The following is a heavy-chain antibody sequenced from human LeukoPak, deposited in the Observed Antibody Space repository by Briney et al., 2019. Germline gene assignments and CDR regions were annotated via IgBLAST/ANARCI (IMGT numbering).Heavy chain of an antibody. CDR2: ISWNSGSI. J-gene: IGHJ4*02. D-gene: IGHD6-19*01. V-gene: IGHV3-9*01. CDR1: GFIFNNYA. Sequence: PGGSLRLSCAGSGFIFNNYAKHWVRQPPGKGLEWVSGISWNSGSIDYADPVKGRFTISRDNAKNSLYLQMNSLRVEDTAFYYCAKDNRRHYTSGPNPDPLHWGQGALVTVSS. CDR3: AKDNRRHYTSGPNPDPLH.